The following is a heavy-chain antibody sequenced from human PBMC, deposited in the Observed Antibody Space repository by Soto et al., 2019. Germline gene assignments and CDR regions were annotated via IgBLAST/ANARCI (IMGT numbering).Heavy chain of an antibody. CDR3: ATXRTSIAVAGETEYYFDY. D-gene: IGHD6-19*01. CDR1: GYTFTDFY. V-gene: IGHV1-2*04. Sequence: SVKVSGKTSGYTFTDFYMHWVRQAPGQGLEWMGWINPNSGGTKYAQNFQGWVTMTRDTSISTAYMELSRLRSDDTAVYYCATXRTSIAVAGETEYYFDYWGQGTLVTVSS. J-gene: IGHJ4*02. CDR2: INPNSGGT.